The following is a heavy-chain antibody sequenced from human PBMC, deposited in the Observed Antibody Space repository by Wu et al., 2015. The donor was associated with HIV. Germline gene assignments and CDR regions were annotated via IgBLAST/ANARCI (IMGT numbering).Heavy chain of an antibody. V-gene: IGHV1-69*13. CDR1: GATFTSYA. Sequence: QVQLLQSGAEVKNPGSSVRVSCKTSGATFTSYALSWVRQAPGQGLEWMGRLIPMYGTASYAQKFQGRVTITADESTSTAYMDVNSLRSDDTAVYYCAGGGGRTSMDPFDFWGQGHWSPSPQ. J-gene: IGHJ4*02. CDR3: AGGGGRTSMDPFDF. D-gene: IGHD5-18*01. CDR2: LIPMYGTA.